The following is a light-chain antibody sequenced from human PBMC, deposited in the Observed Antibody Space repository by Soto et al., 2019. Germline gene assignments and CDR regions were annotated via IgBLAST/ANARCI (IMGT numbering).Light chain of an antibody. CDR2: GAS. CDR1: QSVSSN. Sequence: EIVMTQSPATLSVSPGERVTLSCRASQSVSSNLAWYQQKPGQAPRPLIYGASTRATGIPARFSGSGSGTEFTLTISSLQSEDFAVYYCQQYNNWPPWTFGQGT. CDR3: QQYNNWPPWT. J-gene: IGKJ1*01. V-gene: IGKV3-15*01.